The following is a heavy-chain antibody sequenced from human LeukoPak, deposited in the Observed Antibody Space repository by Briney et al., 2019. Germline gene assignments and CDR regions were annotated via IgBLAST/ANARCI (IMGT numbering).Heavy chain of an antibody. V-gene: IGHV4-34*01. CDR1: GGSFSGYY. CDR2: INHSGST. CDR3: ARVNRHSYGHADY. J-gene: IGHJ4*02. Sequence: SVTLSLTCAVYGGSFSGYYWSWIRQPPGEGLEWIGEINHSGSTNYNPSLKSRVTISVDTSKNQFSLKLSSVTAADTAVYYCARVNRHSYGHADYWGQGTLVTVSS. D-gene: IGHD5-18*01.